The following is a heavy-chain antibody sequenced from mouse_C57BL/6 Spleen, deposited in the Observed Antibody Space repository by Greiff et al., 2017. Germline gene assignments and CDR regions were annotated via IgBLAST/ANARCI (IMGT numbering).Heavy chain of an antibody. CDR3: TTWITTVPNFDY. J-gene: IGHJ2*01. D-gene: IGHD1-1*01. CDR1: GFNIKDDY. Sequence: EVKLMESGAELVRPGASVKLSCTASGFNIKDDYMHWVKQRPEQGLEWIGWIDPENGDTEYASKFQGKATITADTSSNTAYLQLSSLTSEDTAVYYCTTWITTVPNFDYWGQGTTLTVSS. CDR2: IDPENGDT. V-gene: IGHV14-4*01.